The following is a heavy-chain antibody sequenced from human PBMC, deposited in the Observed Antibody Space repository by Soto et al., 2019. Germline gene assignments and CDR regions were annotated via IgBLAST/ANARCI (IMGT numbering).Heavy chain of an antibody. J-gene: IGHJ6*03. Sequence: ASVKVSCKAPGYTFTSYAMHWVRQAPGQRLEWMGWINAGNGNTKYSQKFQGRVTMTRNTSISTAYMELSSLRSEDTAVYYCARSAGDDYGLEYYYYYYYMDVWGKGTTVTVSS. CDR3: ARSAGDDYGLEYYYYYYYMDV. D-gene: IGHD4-17*01. CDR2: INAGNGNT. CDR1: GYTFTSYA. V-gene: IGHV1-3*01.